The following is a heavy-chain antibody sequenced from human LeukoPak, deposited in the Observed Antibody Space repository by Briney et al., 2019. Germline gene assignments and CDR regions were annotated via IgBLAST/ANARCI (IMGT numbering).Heavy chain of an antibody. CDR3: AKDRPKQQLGLYYFDY. J-gene: IGHJ4*02. CDR2: MSYDGSNK. CDR1: GFTFSSYA. V-gene: IGHV3-30*04. Sequence: GGSLRLSCAASGFTFSSYAMHWVRQAPGKGLEWVAVMSYDGSNKYYADSVKGRFTISRDNSKNTLYLQMNSLRAEDTAVYYCAKDRPKQQLGLYYFDYWGQGTLVTVSS. D-gene: IGHD6-13*01.